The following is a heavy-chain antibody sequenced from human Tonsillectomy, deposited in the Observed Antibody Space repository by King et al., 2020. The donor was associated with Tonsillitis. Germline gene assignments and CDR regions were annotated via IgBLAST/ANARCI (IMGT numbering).Heavy chain of an antibody. Sequence: QVQLVESGGGVVQPGRSLRLSCAASGFTFSTYGMHWVRQAPGKGLEWVAVISFDGSNKYYAESVKGRFTISRDNSKNTLYLQMNSLRAEDTAVYYCAKIPPGERYYYYGMDVWGQGTTVTVSS. CDR1: GFTFSTYG. CDR3: AKIPPGERYYYYGMDV. J-gene: IGHJ6*02. CDR2: ISFDGSNK. V-gene: IGHV3-30*18.